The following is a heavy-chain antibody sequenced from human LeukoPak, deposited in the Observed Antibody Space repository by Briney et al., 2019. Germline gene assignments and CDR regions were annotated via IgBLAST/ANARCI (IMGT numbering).Heavy chain of an antibody. V-gene: IGHV3-48*04. J-gene: IGHJ3*02. CDR3: ARENYDSSGRREGDAFDI. CDR2: IEYSSSTI. D-gene: IGHD3-22*01. Sequence: GGSLRLSCAASGFTFSSYSMNWVRQAPGKGLEWVSYIEYSSSTIYHADSVKGRFTISRDNAKNSLFLQMNSLRAEDTAVYYCARENYDSSGRREGDAFDIWGQGTMVTVSS. CDR1: GFTFSSYS.